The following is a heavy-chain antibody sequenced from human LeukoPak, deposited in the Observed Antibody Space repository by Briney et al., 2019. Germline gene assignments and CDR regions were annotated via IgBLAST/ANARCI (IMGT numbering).Heavy chain of an antibody. Sequence: ASVKVSCKASGYTFTSYDINWVRQATGQGREWMGWMNPNSGNTGYAQKVQGRVTITRNTSISTAYMELSSLRSEDTAVYYCARGSIVATTEFDYWGQGTLVTVSS. V-gene: IGHV1-8*03. CDR2: MNPNSGNT. J-gene: IGHJ4*02. CDR1: GYTFTSYD. D-gene: IGHD5-12*01. CDR3: ARGSIVATTEFDY.